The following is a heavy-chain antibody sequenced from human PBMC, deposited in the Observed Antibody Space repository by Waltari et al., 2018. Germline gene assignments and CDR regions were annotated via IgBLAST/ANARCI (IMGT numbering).Heavy chain of an antibody. CDR2: ISSSGSTI. V-gene: IGHV3-48*03. CDR1: GFTFSSYE. CDR3: ARDRRTLYYYYGMDV. Sequence: EVQLVESGGGLVQPGGSLRLSCAASGFTFSSYEMNWVRQAPGKGLEWVSYISSSGSTIYYADSVKCRFTLSRDNAKNSLYLQMNSLRAEDTAVYYCARDRRTLYYYYGMDVWGQGTTVTVSS. J-gene: IGHJ6*02.